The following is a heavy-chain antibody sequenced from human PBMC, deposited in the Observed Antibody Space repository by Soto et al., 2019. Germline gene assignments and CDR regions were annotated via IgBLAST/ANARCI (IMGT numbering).Heavy chain of an antibody. CDR3: ARESSSWGFYYGMDV. J-gene: IGHJ6*02. Sequence: ASVKVSCKASGYTFTGYYMHWVRQAPGQGLEWMGWINPNSGGTNYAQKFQGWVTMTRDTSISTAYMELSRLRSDDTVVYYCARESSSWGFYYGMDVWGQGTTVTVSS. V-gene: IGHV1-2*04. D-gene: IGHD6-13*01. CDR1: GYTFTGYY. CDR2: INPNSGGT.